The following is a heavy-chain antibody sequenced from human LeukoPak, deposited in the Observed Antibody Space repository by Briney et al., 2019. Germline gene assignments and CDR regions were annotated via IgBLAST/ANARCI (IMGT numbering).Heavy chain of an antibody. D-gene: IGHD6-19*01. CDR1: GYTFTSYG. CDR2: IIPIFGTA. J-gene: IGHJ4*02. CDR3: ASSGEQWLVLGLGY. Sequence: ASVKVSCKASGYTFTSYGISWVRQAPGQGLEWMGRIIPIFGTANYAQKFQGRVTITTDESTSTAYMELSSLRSEDTAVYYCASSGEQWLVLGLGYWGQGTLVTVSS. V-gene: IGHV1-69*05.